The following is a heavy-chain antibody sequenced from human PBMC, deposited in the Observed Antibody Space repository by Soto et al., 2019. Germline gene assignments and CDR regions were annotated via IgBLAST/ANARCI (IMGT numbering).Heavy chain of an antibody. J-gene: IGHJ4*02. D-gene: IGHD1-7*01. V-gene: IGHV3-21*01. CDR3: ARGWSMRGNYNY. Sequence: EVQLVESGGGLVKPGGSLRLSCAASGFTFSSYSMNWVRQAPGKGLEWVSSISSSSSYIYYADSVKGRFTISRDNAKNSLYLQMNSLRAEDTAVYYCARGWSMRGNYNYWGQGTLVTVSS. CDR2: ISSSSSYI. CDR1: GFTFSSYS.